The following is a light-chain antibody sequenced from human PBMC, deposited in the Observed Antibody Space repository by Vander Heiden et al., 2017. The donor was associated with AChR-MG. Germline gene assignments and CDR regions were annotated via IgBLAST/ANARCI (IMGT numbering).Light chain of an antibody. CDR3: ATWDDSLTAYF. J-gene: IGLJ1*01. CDR1: SSNIGSNS. Sequence: QSVLAQPPSASGTPGQRVPVSCAGSSSNIGSNSVNWYQQVPGRAPKLLIHSDDHRPSGVPDRFSVSRSGTSASLAITGLQSEDEAVYYCATWDDSLTAYFFGPGTTVTVL. CDR2: SDD. V-gene: IGLV1-44*01.